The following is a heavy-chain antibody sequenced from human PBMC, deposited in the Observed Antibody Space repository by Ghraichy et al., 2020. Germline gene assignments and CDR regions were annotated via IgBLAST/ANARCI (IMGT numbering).Heavy chain of an antibody. J-gene: IGHJ4*02. CDR1: GFTFSSYA. CDR3: ASGYESSGYYAH. V-gene: IGHV3-64*01. Sequence: GGSLRLSCAASGFTFSSYAMHWVRQAPGKGLEYVSAVTGNGGSTYYANSVKGRFTISRDNSKNTLYLQMGSLRAEDMTVYYCASGYESSGYYAHWGQGALVTVSS. CDR2: VTGNGGST. D-gene: IGHD3-22*01.